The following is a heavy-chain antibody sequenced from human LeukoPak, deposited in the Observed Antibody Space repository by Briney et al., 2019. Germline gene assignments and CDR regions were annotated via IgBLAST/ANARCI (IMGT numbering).Heavy chain of an antibody. CDR1: GGSISSDY. Sequence: SETLSLTCTVSGGSISSDYWSWIRQPPGKGLEWIGYIYYSGSTNYNPSLKSRVTISVDTSKNQFSLKLSSVTAADTAVYYCARDGRGYYDSSGHYPLYWGQGTLVTVSS. V-gene: IGHV4-59*01. CDR2: IYYSGST. D-gene: IGHD3-22*01. J-gene: IGHJ4*02. CDR3: ARDGRGYYDSSGHYPLY.